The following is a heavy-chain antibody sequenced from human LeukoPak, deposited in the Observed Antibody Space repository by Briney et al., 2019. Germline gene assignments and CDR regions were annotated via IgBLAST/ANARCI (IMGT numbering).Heavy chain of an antibody. J-gene: IGHJ4*02. Sequence: GGSLRLSCAASGFTFSSYAMSWVRQAPGKGLEWVSAISGSGGSTYYADSVKGRFTISRDNSKNTLYLQMNSLRAEDTAVYYCAKDNSYNWNDVGYFDYWGQGTLVTVSS. D-gene: IGHD1-20*01. V-gene: IGHV3-23*01. CDR3: AKDNSYNWNDVGYFDY. CDR2: ISGSGGST. CDR1: GFTFSSYA.